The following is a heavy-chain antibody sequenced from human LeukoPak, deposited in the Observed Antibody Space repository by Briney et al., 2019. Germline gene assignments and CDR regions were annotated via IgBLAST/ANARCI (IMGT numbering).Heavy chain of an antibody. CDR2: ISYSGST. Sequence: KPSETLSLTCTVSGGSISSYYWSWIRQPPGKGLEWIGYISYSGSTNYNPSLKSRVTISVDTSTNQFSLKLSSVTAADTAVYYCARGVVELVIYDYWGQGTLVTVSS. CDR1: GGSISSYY. V-gene: IGHV4-59*12. J-gene: IGHJ4*02. CDR3: ARGVVELVIYDY. D-gene: IGHD2-21*01.